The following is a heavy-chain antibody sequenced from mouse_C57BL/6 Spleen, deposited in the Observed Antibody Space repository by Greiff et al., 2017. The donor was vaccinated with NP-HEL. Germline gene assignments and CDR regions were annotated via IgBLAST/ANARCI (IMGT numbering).Heavy chain of an antibody. CDR1: GYTFTSYW. Sequence: VQLQQPGAELVKPGASVKLSCKASGYTFTSYWMHWVKQRPGQGLEWIGRIDPEDGDTEYAPKFQGKATMTADTSSNTAYLQLSSLTSEDTAVYYCTTGRDMVAQATAWFAYWGQGTLVTVSA. CDR2: IDPEDGDT. D-gene: IGHD3-2*02. J-gene: IGHJ3*01. CDR3: TTGRDMVAQATAWFAY. V-gene: IGHV14-1*01.